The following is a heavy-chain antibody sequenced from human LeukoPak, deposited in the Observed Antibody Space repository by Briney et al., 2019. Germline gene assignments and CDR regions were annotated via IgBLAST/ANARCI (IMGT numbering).Heavy chain of an antibody. J-gene: IGHJ4*02. CDR1: GFTFSSYA. CDR2: ISGSTGST. V-gene: IGHV3-23*01. D-gene: IGHD6-19*01. Sequence: PGGSLRLSCAASGFTFSSYAMSWVRQAPGKGLEWVSAISGSTGSTYYAYSVKGRFTISRDNSKSTLYLQMNSLRAEDTAVYYCAKDDHGGSGWRDYFDYWGQGTLVTVSS. CDR3: AKDDHGGSGWRDYFDY.